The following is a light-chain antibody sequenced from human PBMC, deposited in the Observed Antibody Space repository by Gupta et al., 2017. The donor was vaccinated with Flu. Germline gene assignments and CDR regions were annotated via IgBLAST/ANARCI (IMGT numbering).Light chain of an antibody. CDR1: QSVKSTD. V-gene: IGKV3-20*01. Sequence: EIVLTQSPGTLSLSPGDRATLFCRASQSVKSTDLGWYQQKAGQAPRLLIFGTSRRATGIPDRFSGSGSETDFTLTISRLEPEDFAVYYCQQDGTSPFSFGHGTKVDIK. J-gene: IGKJ3*01. CDR2: GTS. CDR3: QQDGTSPFS.